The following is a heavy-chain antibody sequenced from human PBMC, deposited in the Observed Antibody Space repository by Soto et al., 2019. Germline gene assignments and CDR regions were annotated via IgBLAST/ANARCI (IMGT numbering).Heavy chain of an antibody. CDR3: ARDRQFWGGSYVVFAYKYGMDV. J-gene: IGHJ6*02. V-gene: IGHV3-33*01. D-gene: IGHD3-3*01. CDR1: GFTFSSYG. CDR2: VWYDGSNQ. Sequence: QVQLVESGGGVVQPGGSLRLSCAASGFTFSSYGMHWVRQAPGKGLQWVALVWYDGSNQYYADSVKGRFTISRDYSKNTLHLQLNSLGAEDTAVYFCARDRQFWGGSYVVFAYKYGMDVWGQGTTVTVSS.